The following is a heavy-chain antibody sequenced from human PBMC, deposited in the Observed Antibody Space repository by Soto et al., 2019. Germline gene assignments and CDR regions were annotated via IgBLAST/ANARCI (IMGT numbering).Heavy chain of an antibody. V-gene: IGHV3-15*01. CDR1: GFGFSNAW. Sequence: NPGGSLRLSCAGSGFGFSNAWLNWVRQAPGMGLEWVGRIKSKTDGGTTDYAAPVKGRFTISRDDSKNTLYLQMNSLKTEDTAVYYCTTDPPRYCSSTTCYLGHWGQGTLVTVSS. J-gene: IGHJ4*02. D-gene: IGHD2-2*01. CDR3: TTDPPRYCSSTTCYLGH. CDR2: IKSKTDGGTT.